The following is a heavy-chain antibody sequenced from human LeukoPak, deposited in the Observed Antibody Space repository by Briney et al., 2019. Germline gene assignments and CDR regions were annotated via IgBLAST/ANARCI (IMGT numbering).Heavy chain of an antibody. CDR1: GGFFSGYY. CDR3: ARRGYGSGSYRSRVDY. D-gene: IGHD3-10*01. CDR2: INHSGSN. Sequence: PSETLSLTCAVYGGFFSGYYWSWIRQPPGKGLEWIGEINHSGSNNYNPSLKNRANISVDTSKNQFSLKLSSVTAADTAVYYCARRGYGSGSYRSRVDYWGQGTLVTVSS. V-gene: IGHV4-34*01. J-gene: IGHJ4*02.